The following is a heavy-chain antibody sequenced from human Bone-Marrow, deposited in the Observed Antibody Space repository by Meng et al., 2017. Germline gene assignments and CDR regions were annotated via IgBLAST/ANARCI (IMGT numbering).Heavy chain of an antibody. D-gene: IGHD3-22*01. V-gene: IGHV1-24*01. Sequence: ASVKVSCKASGYTFTSYGISWVRQAPGQGLEWMGGFDPEDGETIYAQKFQGRVTMTEDTSTDTAYMELSSLRSEDTAVYYCATTTDYYYDSSGYYYGDYWGQGTLVTVSS. CDR1: GYTFTSYG. CDR2: FDPEDGET. J-gene: IGHJ4*02. CDR3: ATTTDYYYDSSGYYYGDY.